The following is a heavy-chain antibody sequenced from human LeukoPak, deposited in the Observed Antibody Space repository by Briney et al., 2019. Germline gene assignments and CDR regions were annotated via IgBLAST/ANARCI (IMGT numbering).Heavy chain of an antibody. Sequence: PGRSLRLSCAASGFTFSSYGMHWVRQAPGKGLEWVAVIWYDGSIKFYVDSVKGRLTISRDNSKNTLYLQMNSLRAEDTAVYYCARDPMTAAGSKDGMDVWGQGTTVTVSS. CDR1: GFTFSSYG. V-gene: IGHV3-33*01. D-gene: IGHD6-13*01. J-gene: IGHJ6*02. CDR2: IWYDGSIK. CDR3: ARDPMTAAGSKDGMDV.